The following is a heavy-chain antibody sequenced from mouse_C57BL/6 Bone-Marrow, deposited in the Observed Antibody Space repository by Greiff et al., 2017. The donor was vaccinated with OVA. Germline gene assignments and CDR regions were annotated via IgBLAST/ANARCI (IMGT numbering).Heavy chain of an antibody. J-gene: IGHJ2*01. CDR1: FFPFPASL. CDR3: ARRVSFDY. CDR2: NEPGSGNN. Sequence: VQLQPSVSVLLPPGASVTLSCPASFFPFPASLINRGKQRPGQGREGIARNEPGSGNNKYNEKFKGKATLTAEKSSSTAYMQLSSLTSEDSAVYFCARRVSFDYWGQGTTLTVSS. V-gene: IGHV1-76*01.